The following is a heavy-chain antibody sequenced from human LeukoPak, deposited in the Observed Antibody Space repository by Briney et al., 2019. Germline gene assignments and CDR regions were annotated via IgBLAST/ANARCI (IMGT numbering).Heavy chain of an antibody. V-gene: IGHV4-39*01. CDR2: IYYSGST. D-gene: IGHD4-11*01. CDR1: GGSISSSSYY. J-gene: IGHJ5*02. Sequence: PSETLSLTCTVSGGSISSSSYYWGWIRQPRGKGLEWIGSIYYSGSTYYNPSLKSRVTISVDTSKNQFSLKLSSVTAADTAVYYCARLSETTVTPNWFDPWGQGTLVTVSS. CDR3: ARLSETTVTPNWFDP.